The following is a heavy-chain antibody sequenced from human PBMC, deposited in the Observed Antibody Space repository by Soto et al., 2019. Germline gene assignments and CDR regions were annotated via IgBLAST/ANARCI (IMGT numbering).Heavy chain of an antibody. CDR1: GYTFTSYD. D-gene: IGHD3-10*01. J-gene: IGHJ6*03. CDR2: MNPNSGNT. Sequence: ASVKVSCKASGYTFTSYDINWVRQATGQGLEWMGWMNPNSGNTGYAQKFRGRVTMTRNTSISTAYMELSSLRSEDTAVYYCARGPVWFGELLSYYYYYMDVWGKGTTVTVSS. V-gene: IGHV1-8*01. CDR3: ARGPVWFGELLSYYYYYMDV.